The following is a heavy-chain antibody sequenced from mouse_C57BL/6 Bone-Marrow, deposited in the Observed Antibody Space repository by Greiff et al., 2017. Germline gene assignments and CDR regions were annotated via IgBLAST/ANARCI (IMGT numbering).Heavy chain of an antibody. CDR2: IDPSDSYT. Sequence: VQLQQPGAELVKPGASVKLSCKASGYTFTSYWMQWVKQRPGQGLEWIGEIDPSDSYTNYNQKFKGKATLTVDTSSSTAYMQLSSLTSEDSAVYYCARVGIRYGSSPFAYWGQGTLVTVSA. J-gene: IGHJ3*01. CDR3: ARVGIRYGSSPFAY. D-gene: IGHD1-1*01. V-gene: IGHV1-50*01. CDR1: GYTFTSYW.